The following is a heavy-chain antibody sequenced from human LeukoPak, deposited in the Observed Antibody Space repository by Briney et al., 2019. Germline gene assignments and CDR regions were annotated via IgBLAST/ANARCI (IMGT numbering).Heavy chain of an antibody. CDR2: ISSSGSSI. V-gene: IGHV3-11*04. CDR1: GFTFSDYY. CDR3: ATFGTAWRNSY. J-gene: IGHJ4*02. D-gene: IGHD3-16*01. Sequence: GGSLRLSCAASGFTFSDYYMSWFRQAPGKGLEWVSYISSSGSSIYYADSVKGRLTISRDNAKNSLYLQMNSLGAEDTAVYYCATFGTAWRNSYWGPGTLVTVSS.